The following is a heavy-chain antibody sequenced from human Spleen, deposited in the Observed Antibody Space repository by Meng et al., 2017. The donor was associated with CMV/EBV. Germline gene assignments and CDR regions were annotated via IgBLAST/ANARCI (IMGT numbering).Heavy chain of an antibody. D-gene: IGHD6-19*01. V-gene: IGHV1-46*01. CDR2: INPNGGST. J-gene: IGHJ4*02. Sequence: CKASGYSFTSYHMQWVRQAPGQGLEWMGIINPNGGSTRYPQKFQGRVTMTRDTSTSTVYMELSSLSSEDTAVYYCAAGYRSGWYDVDYWGQGTLVTVSS. CDR1: GYSFTSYH. CDR3: AAGYRSGWYDVDY.